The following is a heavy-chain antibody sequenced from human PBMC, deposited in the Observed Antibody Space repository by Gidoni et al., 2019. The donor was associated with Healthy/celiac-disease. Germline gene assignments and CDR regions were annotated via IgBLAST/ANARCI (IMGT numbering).Heavy chain of an antibody. CDR3: ARARWLHSGGYFDY. D-gene: IGHD5-12*01. V-gene: IGHV4-34*01. Sequence: QVQLQQWGAGLLKPSETLSLTCAVYGGSFSGYYWSWIRQPPGKGLEWIGEINHSGSTNYNPSLKSRVTISVDTSKNQFSLKLSSVTAADTAVYYCARARWLHSGGYFDYWGQGTLVTVSS. CDR2: INHSGST. J-gene: IGHJ4*02. CDR1: GGSFSGYY.